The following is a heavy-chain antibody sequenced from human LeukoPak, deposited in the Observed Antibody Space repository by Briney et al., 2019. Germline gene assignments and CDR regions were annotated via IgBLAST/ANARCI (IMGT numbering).Heavy chain of an antibody. J-gene: IGHJ4*02. CDR3: ARESPPVYSSRAICPPPGLED. CDR2: ISAGSTSL. V-gene: IGHV3-48*01. CDR1: GFTFSSYS. D-gene: IGHD2-21*01. Sequence: TGGSLRLSCVVFGFTFSSYSMNWVRQAPGKGLEWVSYISAGSTSLYYADSVKGRFSVSRDNAKNSMYLQMNSLRAQHTAVYYCARESPPVYSSRAICPPPGLEDWGQGTLVTVSS.